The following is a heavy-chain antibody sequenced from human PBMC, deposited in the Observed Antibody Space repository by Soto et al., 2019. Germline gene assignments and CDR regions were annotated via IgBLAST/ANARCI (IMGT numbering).Heavy chain of an antibody. CDR3: TRSTHAMNGGSHYMALDDDLVTGMDV. V-gene: IGHV4-4*02. J-gene: IGHJ6*02. D-gene: IGHD3-16*01. CDR1: GASITSGHW. Sequence: QVQLQESGPRLVRPSGALSLTCSVSGASITSGHWWTWVRQSPGKGLEWIGEISDRGSAHSNPSLKSRVSLSVDKSQNQFSLRLTSVTAADTAIYYCTRSTHAMNGGSHYMALDDDLVTGMDVWGPGTTVTVSS. CDR2: ISDRGSA.